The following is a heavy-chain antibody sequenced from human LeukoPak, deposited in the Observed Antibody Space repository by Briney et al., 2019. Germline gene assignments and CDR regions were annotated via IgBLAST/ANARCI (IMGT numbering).Heavy chain of an antibody. D-gene: IGHD3-10*01. CDR2: IYYSGST. Sequence: SETLSLTCTVSGGSISSSSYYWGWIRQPPGKGLEWIGSIYYSGSTYYNPSLKSRVTVSVDTSKNQFSLKLSSVTAADTAVYYCARGPGYYYGMDVWGQGTTVTVSS. CDR1: GGSISSSSYY. J-gene: IGHJ6*02. CDR3: ARGPGYYYGMDV. V-gene: IGHV4-39*01.